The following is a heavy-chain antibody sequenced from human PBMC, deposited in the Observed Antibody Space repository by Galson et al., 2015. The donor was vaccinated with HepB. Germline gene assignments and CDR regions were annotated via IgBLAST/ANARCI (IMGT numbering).Heavy chain of an antibody. CDR1: GFTFSSYA. D-gene: IGHD5-18*01. CDR3: AKAVIQLWSHSPFDY. J-gene: IGHJ4*02. CDR2: ISGSGGST. Sequence: SLRLSCAASGFTFSSYAMSWVRQAPGKGLEWVSAISGSGGSTYYADSVKGRFTISRDNSKNTLYLQMNSLRAEDTAVYYCAKAVIQLWSHSPFDYWGQGTLVTVSS. V-gene: IGHV3-23*01.